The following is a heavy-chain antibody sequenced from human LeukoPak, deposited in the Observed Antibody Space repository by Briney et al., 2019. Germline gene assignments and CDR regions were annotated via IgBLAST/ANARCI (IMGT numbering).Heavy chain of an antibody. CDR3: ARDHELLWFGELLPNYYYYYMDV. D-gene: IGHD3-10*01. CDR1: GYTFTSYY. V-gene: IGHV1-46*01. Sequence: ASVKVSCKASGYTFTSYYMHWVRQAPGQGLEWMGIINPSGGSTSYAQKFQGRVTMTRDTSTSTVYMELSSLRSEDTAVYYCARDHELLWFGELLPNYYYYYMDVWGKGTTVTVSS. CDR2: INPSGGST. J-gene: IGHJ6*03.